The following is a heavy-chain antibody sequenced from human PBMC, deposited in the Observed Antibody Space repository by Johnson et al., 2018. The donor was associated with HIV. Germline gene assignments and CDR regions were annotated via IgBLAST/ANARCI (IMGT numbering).Heavy chain of an antibody. V-gene: IGHV3-7*01. J-gene: IGHJ3*02. CDR3: ARERGYSSVLWKLSEDAFDI. CDR2: IKEDGSEK. Sequence: VQLVESGGGLVQPGGSLRLSCAASGFTFSSYWMSWVRQAPGKGLEWVANIKEDGSEKYYVDSLKGRFTISRENAKNSLYLQINSLRAEDTAVYYCARERGYSSVLWKLSEDAFDIWGQGTMVTVSS. D-gene: IGHD6-19*01. CDR1: GFTFSSYW.